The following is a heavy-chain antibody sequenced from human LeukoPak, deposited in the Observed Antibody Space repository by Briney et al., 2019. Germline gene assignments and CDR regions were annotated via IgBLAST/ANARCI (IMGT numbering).Heavy chain of an antibody. D-gene: IGHD3-10*01. CDR2: ISYDGSNK. Sequence: GRSLRLSCAASGFTFSSYAMHWVRQAPGKGLEWVAVISYDGSNKYYADSVKGRFTISRDNSKNTLYLQMNSLRAGDTAVYYCARSSGITMVRGVIIREGMDVWGQGTTVTVSS. CDR3: ARSSGITMVRGVIIREGMDV. J-gene: IGHJ6*02. CDR1: GFTFSSYA. V-gene: IGHV3-30-3*01.